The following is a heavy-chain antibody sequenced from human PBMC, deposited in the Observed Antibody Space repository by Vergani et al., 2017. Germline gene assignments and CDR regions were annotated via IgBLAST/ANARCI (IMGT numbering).Heavy chain of an antibody. CDR2: VRSHTSGGTI. CDR3: ARAITSYGHYYYYYYGMDV. V-gene: IGHV3-15*01. Sequence: EVQLVESGGDLIKPGGSLRLSCAASGFTFSDDWMSWVRQAPGKGPEWIGRVRSHTSGGTIEYAAAVQGRFTISRDNAKNSLYLQMNSLRAEDTAVYYCARAITSYGHYYYYYYGMDVWGQGTTVTVSS. D-gene: IGHD5-18*01. J-gene: IGHJ6*02. CDR1: GFTFSDDW.